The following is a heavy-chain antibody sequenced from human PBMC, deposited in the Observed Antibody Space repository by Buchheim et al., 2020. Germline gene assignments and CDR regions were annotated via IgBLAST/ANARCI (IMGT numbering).Heavy chain of an antibody. Sequence: QVQLQESGPGLVKPSETLSLTCTVSGGSISSYYWSWIRQPAGKGLEWIGRIYTSGSTNYNPPLKSRVTMSLDPSKNQFSLKLSSVTAADTAVYYCTRDGIAAHPKAAKFDPWGQGTL. CDR2: IYTSGST. D-gene: IGHD6-6*01. CDR1: GGSISSYY. CDR3: TRDGIAAHPKAAKFDP. J-gene: IGHJ5*02. V-gene: IGHV4-4*07.